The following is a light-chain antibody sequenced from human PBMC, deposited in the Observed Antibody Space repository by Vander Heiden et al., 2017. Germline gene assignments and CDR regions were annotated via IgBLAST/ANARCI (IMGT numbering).Light chain of an antibody. CDR1: QCVSSN. CDR3: QQYNNWPQT. CDR2: GAS. J-gene: IGKJ3*01. Sequence: EIVMTQSPATLSVSPGERATLSCRASQCVSSNLAWYQQKPGQAPRLLIYGASTRATGIPARFSGSGSGTEFTLTISSLQSEDFAVYYCQQYNNWPQTFGPGTKVDIK. V-gene: IGKV3-15*01.